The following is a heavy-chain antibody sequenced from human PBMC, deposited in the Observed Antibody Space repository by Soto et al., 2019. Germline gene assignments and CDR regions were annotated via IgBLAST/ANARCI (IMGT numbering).Heavy chain of an antibody. J-gene: IGHJ4*02. Sequence: PGGSLILSCAASGFSLNSSSIHWVRQASGKGLEWIGLIRTKGYNYATESAASVRGRLTFSRDDSKNTAYLQMNSLKTEDTAVYYCTGGINVTGSEDWGQGTLVTVSS. CDR3: TGGINVTGSED. V-gene: IGHV3-73*01. D-gene: IGHD1-26*01. CDR2: IRTKGYNYAT. CDR1: GFSLNSSS.